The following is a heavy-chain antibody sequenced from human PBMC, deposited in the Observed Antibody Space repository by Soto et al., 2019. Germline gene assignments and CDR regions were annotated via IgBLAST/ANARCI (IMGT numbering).Heavy chain of an antibody. J-gene: IGHJ4*02. Sequence: GGSLRLSCAASGFTFSTYWMHWVRQAPGKGLVWVSRINRDGSSTAYADSVKGRFTVSRGNAKNTLYLEMNSLRAEDTAVYYCARNIRDYWGQGTLVTVSS. CDR2: INRDGSST. CDR1: GFTFSTYW. V-gene: IGHV3-74*03. D-gene: IGHD2-15*01. CDR3: ARNIRDY.